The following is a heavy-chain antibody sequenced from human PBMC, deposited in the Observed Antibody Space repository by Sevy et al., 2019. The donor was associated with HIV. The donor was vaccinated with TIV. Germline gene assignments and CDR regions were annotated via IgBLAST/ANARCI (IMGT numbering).Heavy chain of an antibody. D-gene: IGHD5-18*01. CDR3: AKTGDTERDEFDY. Sequence: GGSLRLSCAASGFTFSSYAMSWVRQAPGKGLEWVSAISGSGGSKYYGDSVKGRFTISMDNFKNTLYLQMNSLRAEDTAVYYCAKTGDTERDEFDYWGQGTLVTVSS. CDR2: ISGSGGSK. J-gene: IGHJ4*02. V-gene: IGHV3-23*01. CDR1: GFTFSSYA.